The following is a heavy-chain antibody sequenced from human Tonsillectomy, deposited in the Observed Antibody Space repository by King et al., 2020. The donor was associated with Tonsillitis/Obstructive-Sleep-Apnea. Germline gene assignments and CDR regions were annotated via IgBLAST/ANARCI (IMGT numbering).Heavy chain of an antibody. CDR3: ARAGGCSSTSCYIWGGAFDI. Sequence: QLQESGPGLVKPSQTLSLTCTVSGGSISSGGYYWSWIRQHPGQGLEWIGYIYYSGSTYYNPSLKSRVTISVDTSKNQFSLKLSSVTAADTGVYYCARAGGCSSTSCYIWGGAFDIWGQGTMVTVSS. CDR2: IYYSGST. J-gene: IGHJ3*02. D-gene: IGHD2-2*02. CDR1: GGSISSGGYY. V-gene: IGHV4-31*03.